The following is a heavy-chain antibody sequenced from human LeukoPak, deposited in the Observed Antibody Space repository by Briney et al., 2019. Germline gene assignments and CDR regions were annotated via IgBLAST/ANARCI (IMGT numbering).Heavy chain of an antibody. Sequence: GTSLRLSCSASGFTFSNYGMHWVRQAPGKGLEWVAVISYDGSNKYYADSVKGRFTISRDNSKNTLYLQMNSLRAEDTAVYYCAKDQSIAAAGIDAFDIWGQGTMVTVSS. V-gene: IGHV3-30*12. CDR2: ISYDGSNK. D-gene: IGHD6-13*01. J-gene: IGHJ3*02. CDR3: AKDQSIAAAGIDAFDI. CDR1: GFTFSNYG.